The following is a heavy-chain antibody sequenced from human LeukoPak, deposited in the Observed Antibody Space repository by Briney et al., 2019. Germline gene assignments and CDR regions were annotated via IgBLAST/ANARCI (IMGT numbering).Heavy chain of an antibody. V-gene: IGHV4-61*02. CDR3: ARGNSSSWPLDY. CDR2: IYTSGSA. D-gene: IGHD6-13*01. J-gene: IGHJ4*02. CDR1: GGSISSGGYY. Sequence: SQTLSLTCTVSGGSISSGGYYWSWIRQPAGKGLEWIGRIYTSGSANYNSSLKSRLTISVDKSKNQFSLKLGSVTAADTAVYYCARGNSSSWPLDYWGQGTLVTVSS.